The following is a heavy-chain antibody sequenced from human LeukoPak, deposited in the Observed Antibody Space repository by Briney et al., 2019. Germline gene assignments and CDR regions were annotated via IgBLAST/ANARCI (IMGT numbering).Heavy chain of an antibody. CDR3: ATQRYCSSTSCYWGTFDY. D-gene: IGHD2-2*01. V-gene: IGHV1-69*04. Sequence: ASVKVSCKASGGTFSSYAISWVRQAPGQGLEWMGRIIPILGIANYAQKFQGRVTITADKSTSTAYMELSSLRSEDTAMYYCATQRYCSSTSCYWGTFDYWGQGTLVTVSS. J-gene: IGHJ4*02. CDR1: GGTFSSYA. CDR2: IIPILGIA.